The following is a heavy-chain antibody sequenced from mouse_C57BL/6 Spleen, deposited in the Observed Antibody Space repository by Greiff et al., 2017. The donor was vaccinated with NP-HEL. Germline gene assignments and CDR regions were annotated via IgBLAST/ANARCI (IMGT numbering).Heavy chain of an antibody. CDR3: ARRGGDGYYFDS. J-gene: IGHJ2*01. V-gene: IGHV1-69*01. CDR2: IDPSDSYT. Sequence: QVQLQQPGAELVMPGASVKLSCKASGYTFTSYWMHWVKQRPGQGLEWIGEIDPSDSYTNYNQKFKGKSTLTVDKSSSTAYMQLRSATSEESAVYYCARRGGDGYYFDSWGQGTTLTVSS. CDR1: GYTFTSYW. D-gene: IGHD3-3*01.